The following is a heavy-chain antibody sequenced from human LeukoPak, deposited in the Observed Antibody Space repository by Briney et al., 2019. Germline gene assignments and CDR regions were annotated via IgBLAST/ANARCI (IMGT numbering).Heavy chain of an antibody. D-gene: IGHD6-13*01. CDR3: ARGVVAAAGRTFDF. J-gene: IGHJ4*02. CDR2: IYNSGST. V-gene: IGHV4-61*01. CDR1: GYSMSRGYF. Sequence: PSETLSLTCTVSGYSMSRGYFWSWIRQPPGQGLEWIGYIYNSGSTNYNPSLKSRVTISLDTSKNQFSLKLSSVTAADTAVYYCARGVVAAAGRTFDFWGQGTLVTVSS.